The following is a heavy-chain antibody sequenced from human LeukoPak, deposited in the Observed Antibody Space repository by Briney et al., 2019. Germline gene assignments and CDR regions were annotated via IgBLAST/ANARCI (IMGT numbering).Heavy chain of an antibody. V-gene: IGHV4-39*07. J-gene: IGHJ4*02. Sequence: PSETLSLTCTVSGGSISSSSYYWGWIRQPPGKGLEWIGSIYYSGSTYYNPSLKSRVTISVDTSKNQFSLKLSSVTAADTAVYYCAFSLYDSSGYYLDYWGQGTLVTVSS. CDR3: AFSLYDSSGYYLDY. CDR2: IYYSGST. D-gene: IGHD3-22*01. CDR1: GGSISSSSYY.